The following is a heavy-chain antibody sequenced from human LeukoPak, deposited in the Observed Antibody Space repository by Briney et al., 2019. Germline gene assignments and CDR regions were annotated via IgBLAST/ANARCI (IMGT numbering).Heavy chain of an antibody. CDR1: GFTFSSYA. V-gene: IGHV3-23*01. D-gene: IGHD3-10*01. CDR3: AKGSYGSGSYPRNNWFDP. J-gene: IGHJ5*02. CDR2: ISGSGGST. Sequence: GGSLRLSCAASGFTFSSYAMSWVRQAPGKGLEWVSVISGSGGSTYYADSVKGRFTISRDNSKNTLYLQMNSLRAEDTAVYYCAKGSYGSGSYPRNNWFDPWGQGTLVTVSS.